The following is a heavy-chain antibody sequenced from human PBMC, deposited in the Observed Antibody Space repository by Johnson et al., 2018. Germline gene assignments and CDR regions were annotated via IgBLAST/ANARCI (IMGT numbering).Heavy chain of an antibody. CDR1: GYTLTELS. V-gene: IGHV1-24*01. J-gene: IGHJ6*02. CDR2: FDPEDGET. CDR3: AKADPGPGRHYYYGMDV. Sequence: VQLVESGAEVKKPGASVKVSCKVSGYTLTELSMHWVRQAPGKGLEWMGGFDPEDGETIYAQKFQGRVTMTEDTSTDTAYMELSSLRSEDTALYYCAKADPGPGRHYYYGMDVWGQGTTVTVSS. D-gene: IGHD1-1*01.